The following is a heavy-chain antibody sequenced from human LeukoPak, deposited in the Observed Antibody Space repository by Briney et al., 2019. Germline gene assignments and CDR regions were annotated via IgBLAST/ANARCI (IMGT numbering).Heavy chain of an antibody. D-gene: IGHD3-22*01. CDR2: IYYSGST. Sequence: PPETLSLTCTVSGGSISSGGYYWSWIRQHPGKGLEWIGYIYYSGSTYYNPSLKSRVTISVDTSKNQFSLKLSSVTAADTAVYYCARVPGSSGTNWFDPWGQGTLVTVSS. V-gene: IGHV4-31*03. CDR3: ARVPGSSGTNWFDP. CDR1: GGSISSGGYY. J-gene: IGHJ5*02.